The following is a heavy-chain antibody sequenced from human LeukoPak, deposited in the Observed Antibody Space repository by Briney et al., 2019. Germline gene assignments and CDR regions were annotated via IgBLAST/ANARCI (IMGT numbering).Heavy chain of an antibody. Sequence: GGSLRLSCPASGFTFSNSWMAWVRQAPGKGLEWVANIKPDGSEEYYVDSVKGRFTISKDNAKNSLYLQMNSLRVEDTAMYYCARGETTVTLFDYWGQGTLVTVSS. CDR1: GFTFSNSW. CDR2: IKPDGSEE. CDR3: ARGETTVTLFDY. V-gene: IGHV3-7*01. D-gene: IGHD4-17*01. J-gene: IGHJ4*02.